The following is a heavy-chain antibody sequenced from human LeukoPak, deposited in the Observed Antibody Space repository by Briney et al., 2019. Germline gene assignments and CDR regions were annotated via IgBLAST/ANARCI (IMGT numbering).Heavy chain of an antibody. J-gene: IGHJ4*02. V-gene: IGHV4-34*01. CDR2: INHSGST. CDR1: GGSFSGYY. CDR3: ARDSAVAGNEALDY. D-gene: IGHD6-19*01. Sequence: SETLSLTCAVYGGSFSGYYWSWIRQPPGKGLEWIGEINHSGSTNYNPSLKSRVTISVDTSKNQFSLKLSSVTAADTAVYYCARDSAVAGNEALDYWGQGTLVTVSS.